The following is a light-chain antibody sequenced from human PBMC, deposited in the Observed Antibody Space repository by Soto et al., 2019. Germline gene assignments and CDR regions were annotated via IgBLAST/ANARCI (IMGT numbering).Light chain of an antibody. CDR2: GAS. CDR1: QTVRSGY. J-gene: IGKJ2*01. V-gene: IGKV3-20*01. CDR3: QQYGSSPYT. Sequence: EIVLTQSPGTLSLSPGEGASLSCRASQTVRSGYLAWYQQKPGQTPRLLIYGASYRPTDIPDRFSGGGSGTDFTLTISRLEPEDFAVYYCQQYGSSPYTFGQGTKLEIK.